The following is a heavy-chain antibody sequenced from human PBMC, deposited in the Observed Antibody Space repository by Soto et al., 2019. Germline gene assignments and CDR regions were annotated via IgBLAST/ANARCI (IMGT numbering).Heavy chain of an antibody. V-gene: IGHV4-59*01. Sequence: TPETLSLTCTVSGGSISSYYWSWIRQPPGKGLEWIGYINYSGSTNCNTSLKSRVTISVDTSTNQFSLKLSSVTAAGTAVYYCAGAVPAARGIRHLDYWGQGTLVTVS. J-gene: IGHJ4*02. CDR2: INYSGST. D-gene: IGHD6-13*01. CDR3: AGAVPAARGIRHLDY. CDR1: GGSISSYY.